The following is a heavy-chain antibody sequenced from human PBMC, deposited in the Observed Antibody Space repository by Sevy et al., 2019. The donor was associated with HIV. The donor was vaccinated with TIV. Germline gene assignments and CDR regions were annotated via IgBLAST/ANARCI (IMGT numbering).Heavy chain of an antibody. Sequence: GGSLRLSCAASGFTFSSYAMHWVRQAPGKGLEWVAVISYDGSNKYYADSVKGRFTISRDNSKNTLYLQMNSLRAEDTAVYYCAREGGKEYFDWLLYYYYYYGMDVWGQGTTVTVSS. CDR3: AREGGKEYFDWLLYYYYYYGMDV. J-gene: IGHJ6*02. V-gene: IGHV3-30-3*01. D-gene: IGHD3-9*01. CDR1: GFTFSSYA. CDR2: ISYDGSNK.